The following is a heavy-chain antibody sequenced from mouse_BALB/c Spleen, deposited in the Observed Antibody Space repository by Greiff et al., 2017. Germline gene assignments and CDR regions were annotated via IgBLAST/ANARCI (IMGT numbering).Heavy chain of an antibody. J-gene: IGHJ4*01. D-gene: IGHD1-1*01. CDR1: GFTFSSFG. Sequence: EVKVVESGGGLVQPGGSRKLSCAASGFTFSSFGMHWVRQAPEKGLEWVAYISSGSSTIYYADTVKGRFTISRDNPKNTLFLQMTSLRSEDTAMYYCARLRSGYAMDYWGQGTSVTVSS. CDR2: ISSGSSTI. V-gene: IGHV5-17*02. CDR3: ARLRSGYAMDY.